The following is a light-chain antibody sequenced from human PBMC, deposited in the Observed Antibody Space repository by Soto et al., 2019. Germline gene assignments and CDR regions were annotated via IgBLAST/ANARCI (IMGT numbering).Light chain of an antibody. V-gene: IGLV1-44*01. CDR2: GNN. J-gene: IGLJ1*01. CDR3: ATWDDSLNGYV. Sequence: QSALTQPPSASGTPGQRVTISCSGSSPNIGANTVTWYQQLPGTAPKLLIFGNNHRPSGVPDRFSGSKSGTSGSLAISGLQSEDEADYYCATWDDSLNGYVFGAGTKVTVL. CDR1: SPNIGANT.